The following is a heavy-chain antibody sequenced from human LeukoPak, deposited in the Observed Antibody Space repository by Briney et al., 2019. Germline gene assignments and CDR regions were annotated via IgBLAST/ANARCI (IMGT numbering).Heavy chain of an antibody. D-gene: IGHD6-13*01. CDR2: ISSSSSTI. V-gene: IGHV3-48*04. CDR3: ARFMSSSSWRRLSDY. J-gene: IGHJ4*02. CDR1: GFTFSSYS. Sequence: GGSLRLSCAASGFTFSSYSMNWVRQAPGKGLEWVSYISSSSSTIYYADSVKGRFTITRDNAKNSLYLQMNSLRAEDTAVYYCARFMSSSSWRRLSDYWGQGTLVAVSS.